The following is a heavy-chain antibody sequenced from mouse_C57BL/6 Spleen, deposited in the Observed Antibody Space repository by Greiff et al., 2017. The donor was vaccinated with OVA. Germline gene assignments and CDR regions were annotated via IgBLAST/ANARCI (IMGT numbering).Heavy chain of an antibody. CDR2: IHPNSGST. J-gene: IGHJ2*01. Sequence: QVQLQQPGAELVKPGASVQLSCKASGYTFTSYWMHWVKQRPGQGLEWIGMIHPNSGSTNYNEKFKSKATLTVDKSSSTAYMQLSSLTSEDSAVYYCAREGTTVAFDYWGQGTTLTVSS. CDR1: GYTFTSYW. D-gene: IGHD1-1*01. V-gene: IGHV1-64*01. CDR3: AREGTTVAFDY.